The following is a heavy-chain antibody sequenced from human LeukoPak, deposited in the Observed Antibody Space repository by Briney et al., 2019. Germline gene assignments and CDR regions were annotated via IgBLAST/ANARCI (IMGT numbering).Heavy chain of an antibody. V-gene: IGHV3-23*01. CDR3: AKGYPRIGID. D-gene: IGHD1-14*01. Sequence: GGPLRLSCAASGFTFSNYAMSCARHAPRKALEEWSSISGSDDTPHYADSVKGRLTSTRDNSKNTLYLQMSSLRAEHPAVYYCAKGYPRIGIDWGQGTLVTVSS. J-gene: IGHJ4*02. CDR1: GFTFSNYA. CDR2: ISGSDDTP.